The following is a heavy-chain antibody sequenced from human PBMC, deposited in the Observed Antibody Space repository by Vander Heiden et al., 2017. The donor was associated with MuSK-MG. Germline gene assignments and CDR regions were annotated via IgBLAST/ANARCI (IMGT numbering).Heavy chain of an antibody. CDR2: ISGSGGST. CDR1: GLPFTSYA. CDR3: AKVASLYGYYGYMDV. D-gene: IGHD3-3*01. Sequence: EVQLLESGGGLVQPGWSLRLSCAASGLPFTSYAMSWVRQAPGKGLEWVSAISGSGGSTYYADSVKGRFTISRDNSKNTLYLQMNSLRAEDTAVYYCAKVASLYGYYGYMDVWGKGPTVTVSS. J-gene: IGHJ6*03. V-gene: IGHV3-23*01.